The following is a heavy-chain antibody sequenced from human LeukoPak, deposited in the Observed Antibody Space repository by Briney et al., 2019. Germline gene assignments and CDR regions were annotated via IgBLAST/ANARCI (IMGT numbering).Heavy chain of an antibody. J-gene: IGHJ1*01. CDR3: ARGYCSGASCFFQD. V-gene: IGHV4-59*01. CDR1: GGSISTYY. D-gene: IGHD2-15*01. Sequence: SETLSLTCTVSGGSISTYYWGWIRQPPGRGLEWIGFMSYSRSTNYNPSLKSRVTIAVDTSENQFSLSLTSVTAADTALYYCARGYCSGASCFFQDWGQGTLVTVSS. CDR2: MSYSRST.